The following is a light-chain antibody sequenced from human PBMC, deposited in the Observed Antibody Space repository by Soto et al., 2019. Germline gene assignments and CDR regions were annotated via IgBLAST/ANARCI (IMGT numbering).Light chain of an antibody. J-gene: IGLJ1*01. Sequence: QRVLTQPPSVSGAPGQRVTISCTWSSSNIGAGYDVHWYQQLPGTAPKLLISGNSNRPSGVPDRFSGSKSGTSASLAITGLQAEDEADYYCQSYDSSLSGSYVFGTGTKLTVL. CDR3: QSYDSSLSGSYV. CDR1: SSNIGAGYD. V-gene: IGLV1-40*01. CDR2: GNS.